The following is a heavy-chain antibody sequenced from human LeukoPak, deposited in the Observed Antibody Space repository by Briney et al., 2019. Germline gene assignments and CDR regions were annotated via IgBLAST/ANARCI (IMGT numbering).Heavy chain of an antibody. CDR1: GYTFTGYY. D-gene: IGHD3-16*02. J-gene: IGHJ3*02. CDR3: ARDPYDYVWGSYRYHAFDI. CDR2: INPNSGGT. Sequence: GASVKVCCKASGYTFTGYYMHWVRQAPGQGLEWMGWINPNSGGTNYAQKFQGRVTMTRDTSISTAYMELSRLRSDDTAVYYCARDPYDYVWGSYRYHAFDIWGQGTMVTVSS. V-gene: IGHV1-2*02.